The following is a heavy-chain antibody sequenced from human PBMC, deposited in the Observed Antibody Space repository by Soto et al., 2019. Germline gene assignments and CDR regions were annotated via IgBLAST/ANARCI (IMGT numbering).Heavy chain of an antibody. CDR2: IIPIFGTA. Sequence: QVQLVQSGAEVKKPGSSVKVSCKASGGTFSSYAISWVRQAPGQGLEWMGGIIPIFGTANYAQKFQGRVTITADESTSTAYMELSSLRSEDTAVYYCATNQHGVYSSGWPYFYGMDVWGQGTTVTVSS. CDR3: ATNQHGVYSSGWPYFYGMDV. CDR1: GGTFSSYA. D-gene: IGHD6-19*01. J-gene: IGHJ6*02. V-gene: IGHV1-69*12.